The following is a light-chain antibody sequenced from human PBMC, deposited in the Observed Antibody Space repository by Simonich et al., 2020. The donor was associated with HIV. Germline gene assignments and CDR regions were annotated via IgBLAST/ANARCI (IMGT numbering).Light chain of an antibody. Sequence: EIVMTQSPANLSVSPGERATLSCRASQGVSSDLAWYQQKLGQAPRLLIYAASSLQSGVPSRFSGSGSGTDFTLTISSLQPEDFATYYCQQSYNTPQTFGQGTKVEIK. J-gene: IGKJ1*01. CDR3: QQSYNTPQT. V-gene: IGKV3-15*01. CDR1: QGVSSD. CDR2: AAS.